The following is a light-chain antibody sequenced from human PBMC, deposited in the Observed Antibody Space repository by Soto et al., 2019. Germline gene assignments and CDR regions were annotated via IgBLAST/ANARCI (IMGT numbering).Light chain of an antibody. CDR2: EXS. Sequence: DIHMTQSPSTLPGSVGDRVTLSXRASQTVSRWSAWYQQQPGXAPKXXXYEXSTLKSGVPSRLSGSGSGTEFTLTISSLHPDDFATYYCQHYKSDSEAFGQGTKVDIK. CDR3: QHYKSDSEA. J-gene: IGKJ1*01. CDR1: QTVSRW. V-gene: IGKV1-5*03.